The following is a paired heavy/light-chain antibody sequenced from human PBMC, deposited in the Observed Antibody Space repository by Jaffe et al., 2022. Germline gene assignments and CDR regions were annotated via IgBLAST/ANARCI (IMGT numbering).Heavy chain of an antibody. CDR2: TYYRSKWSN. V-gene: IGHV6-1*01. Sequence: QVQLQQSGPGLVKPSQTLSLTCAISGDSVSSNRAVWNWIRQSPSRGLEWLGRTYYRSKWSNDYAISVKSRITINPDTSKNQFSLHLNSVTPEDTAVYYCATFYFDSWGQGTLVTVSS. CDR3: ATFYFDS. J-gene: IGHJ4*02. CDR1: GDSVSSNRAV.
Light chain of an antibody. CDR2: DTS. CDR1: TGAVTSGHY. V-gene: IGLV7-46*01. Sequence: QAVVTQEPSLTVSPGGTVTLTCGSSTGAVTSGHYPYWFQQKPGQAPRALIYDTSTKHSWTPARFSGSLLGGKAALTLSGAQPEDEADYYCLLVYGGPRVFGGGTTLTVL. J-gene: IGLJ3*02. CDR3: LLVYGGPRV.